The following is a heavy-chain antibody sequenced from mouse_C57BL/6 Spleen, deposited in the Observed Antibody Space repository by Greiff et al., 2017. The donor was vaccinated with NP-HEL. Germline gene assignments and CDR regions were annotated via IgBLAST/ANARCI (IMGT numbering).Heavy chain of an antibody. J-gene: IGHJ3*01. CDR2: IYPSDSET. D-gene: IGHD1-1*01. CDR1: GYTFTSYW. CDR3: ARGGYYYGSSYVVAY. Sequence: QVQLQQPGAELVRPGSSVKLSCKASGYTFTSYWMDWVKQRPGQGLEWIGNIYPSDSETHYNQKFKDKATLTVDKSSSTAYMQLSSLTSEDSAVYYCARGGYYYGSSYVVAYWGQGTLVTVSA. V-gene: IGHV1-61*01.